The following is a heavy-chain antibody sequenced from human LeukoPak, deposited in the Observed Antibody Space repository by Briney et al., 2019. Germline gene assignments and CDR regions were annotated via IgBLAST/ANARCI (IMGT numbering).Heavy chain of an antibody. CDR2: INTDGTVT. D-gene: IGHD6-19*01. CDR1: GSTFSKYW. CDR3: ATKQWLAPPPDS. V-gene: IGHV3-74*01. Sequence: GGSLRLSCAASGSTFSKYWMLWVRQARGKGLESVSRINTDGTVTTYADSVKGRFTASRDDADNTMFLQMNSVRDEDTAVYYCATKQWLAPPPDSWGQGTPVTVSS. J-gene: IGHJ4*02.